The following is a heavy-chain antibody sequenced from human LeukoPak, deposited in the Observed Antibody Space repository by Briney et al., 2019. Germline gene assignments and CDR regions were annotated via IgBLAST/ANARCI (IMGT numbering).Heavy chain of an antibody. CDR1: GGSISSSSYY. D-gene: IGHD3-9*01. CDR3: APHKGYYDILTGFDY. V-gene: IGHV4-39*01. Sequence: SETLSLTCTVSGGSISSSSYYWGWIRQPPGKGLEWIGSIYYSGSTYYNPSLKSRVTISVDTPKNQFSLKLSSVTAADTAVYYCAPHKGYYDILTGFDYWGQGTLVTVSS. CDR2: IYYSGST. J-gene: IGHJ4*02.